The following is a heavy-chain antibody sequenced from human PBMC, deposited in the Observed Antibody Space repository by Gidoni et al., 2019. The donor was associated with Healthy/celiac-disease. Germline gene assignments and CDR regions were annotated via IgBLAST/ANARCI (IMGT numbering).Heavy chain of an antibody. CDR1: GYTFTSYG. CDR3: ARTKNSSSWKYYYGMDV. D-gene: IGHD6-13*01. V-gene: IGHV1-18*01. CDR2: ISAYNGNT. Sequence: FQLVQSGAEVKQPGASVKVSCKASGYTFTSYGISWVRQAPGQGLEWMGWISAYNGNTNYAQKLQGRVTMTTDTSTSTAYMELRSLRSDDTAVYYCARTKNSSSWKYYYGMDVWGQGTTVTVSS. J-gene: IGHJ6*02.